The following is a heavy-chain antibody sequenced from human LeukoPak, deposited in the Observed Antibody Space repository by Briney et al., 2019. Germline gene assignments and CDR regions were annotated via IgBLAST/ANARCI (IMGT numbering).Heavy chain of an antibody. CDR3: AKGWILLNSYGPFDY. CDR1: GFTFSSYA. Sequence: GGSLRLSCAASGFTFSSYAMSWVRQAPGKGLEWVSAISGSGGSTYYADSVKGRFTISRDNSKNTLYLQMNSLRAEDTAVYYCAKGWILLNSYGPFDYWGQGTLVTVSS. CDR2: ISGSGGST. D-gene: IGHD5-18*01. V-gene: IGHV3-23*01. J-gene: IGHJ4*02.